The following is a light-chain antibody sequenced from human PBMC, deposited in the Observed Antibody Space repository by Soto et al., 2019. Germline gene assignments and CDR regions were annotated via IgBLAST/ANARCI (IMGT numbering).Light chain of an antibody. CDR1: SSDVGAYNY. J-gene: IGLJ2*01. CDR3: SSYTTSGSVV. CDR2: DVN. Sequence: QSVLTQPASVSGSPGQSIAISCTGTSSDVGAYNYVSWYQQHPGKAPKLMIYDVNYRPSGVSDRFSGSKSGNTASLTISGLQAEDEADYYCSSYTTSGSVVFGGGTKVTVL. V-gene: IGLV2-14*03.